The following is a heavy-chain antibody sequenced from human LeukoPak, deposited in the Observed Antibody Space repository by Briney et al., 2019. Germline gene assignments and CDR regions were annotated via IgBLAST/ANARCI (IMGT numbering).Heavy chain of an antibody. D-gene: IGHD3-22*01. V-gene: IGHV3-9*03. CDR3: AKGQRYYDSSGYYAD. CDR1: GFTFDDYA. CDR2: ISWNSGSI. Sequence: GRSLRLSCAASGFTFDDYAMHWVRQAPGKGLEWVSGISWNSGSIGYADSVKGRFTISRDNAKNSLYLQMNSLRAEDMALYYCAKGQRYYDSSGYYADWGQGTLVTVSS. J-gene: IGHJ4*02.